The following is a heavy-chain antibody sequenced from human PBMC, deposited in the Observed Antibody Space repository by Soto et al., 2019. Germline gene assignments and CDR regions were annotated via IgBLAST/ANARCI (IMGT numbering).Heavy chain of an antibody. Sequence: SVKVSCKASGGSFSTYAFNWLRQAPGQGLEWLGAITPIFGTPNYAQKFQGRVTISADDSTGKLYLELRSLKYDDTAIYYCASAAASGLFWGQGSLVTVSS. D-gene: IGHD6-13*01. CDR1: GGSFSTYA. CDR3: ASAAASGLF. J-gene: IGHJ4*01. CDR2: ITPIFGTP. V-gene: IGHV1-69*13.